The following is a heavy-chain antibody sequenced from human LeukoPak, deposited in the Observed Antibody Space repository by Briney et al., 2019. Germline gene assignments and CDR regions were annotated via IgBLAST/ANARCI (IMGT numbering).Heavy chain of an antibody. CDR1: GGSITGYY. Sequence: SETLSLTCTVSGGSITGYYWSWIRQPAGKGLEWIGRIYTSGSTKYNPSLKSRVTMSVDTSKNQFSLKLSSVTAADTAVYYCAREGPPGYSYGPYYFDCWGQGTLVTVSS. D-gene: IGHD5-18*01. V-gene: IGHV4-4*07. CDR3: AREGPPGYSYGPYYFDC. J-gene: IGHJ4*02. CDR2: IYTSGST.